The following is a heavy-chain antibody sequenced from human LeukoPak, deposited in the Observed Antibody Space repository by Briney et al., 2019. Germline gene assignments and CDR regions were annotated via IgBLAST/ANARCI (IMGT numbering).Heavy chain of an antibody. J-gene: IGHJ4*02. V-gene: IGHV1-2*06. D-gene: IGHD4-11*01. Sequence: ASVKVSCKASGYTFTGYYMHWVRQAPGQELEWMGRINPNSGDTNYAQKFQGRVTMTRDTSISTAYLELSRLRGDDTAVYYCVPSSTDPYFDYWGQGTLVTVSS. CDR3: VPSSTDPYFDY. CDR2: INPNSGDT. CDR1: GYTFTGYY.